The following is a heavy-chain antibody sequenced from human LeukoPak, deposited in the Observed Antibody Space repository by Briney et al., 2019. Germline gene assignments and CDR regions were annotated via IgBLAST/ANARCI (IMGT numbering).Heavy chain of an antibody. CDR2: IYHSGGGASV. D-gene: IGHD3-22*01. J-gene: IGHJ4*02. Sequence: SGTLSLTCAVSGGSISNTNWWSWVRQPPGKGLEWIGEIYHSGGGASVNYNPSLKSRVTISVDKSQNQFSLKLSSVTAADAAVYYCARLKVPPRTYCYDSSGYKLDYWGQGTLVTVSS. V-gene: IGHV4-4*02. CDR1: GGSISNTNW. CDR3: ARLKVPPRTYCYDSSGYKLDY.